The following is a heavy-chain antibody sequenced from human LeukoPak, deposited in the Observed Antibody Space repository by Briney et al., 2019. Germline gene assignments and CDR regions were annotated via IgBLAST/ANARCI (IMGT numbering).Heavy chain of an antibody. CDR2: IYSGGST. J-gene: IGHJ4*02. CDR1: GFTASSNY. CDR3: LGRPPRIAAAGIGLDY. V-gene: IGHV3-66*01. D-gene: IGHD6-13*01. Sequence: GGSLRLSCAASGFTASSNYMSWVRQAPGKGLEWVSVIYSGGSTYYADSVKGRFTISRDNSKNTLYLQMNSLRAEDTAVYYCLGRPPRIAAAGIGLDYWGQGTLVTVSS.